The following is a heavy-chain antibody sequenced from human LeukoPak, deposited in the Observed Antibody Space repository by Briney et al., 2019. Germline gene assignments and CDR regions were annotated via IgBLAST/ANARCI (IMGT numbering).Heavy chain of an antibody. V-gene: IGHV3-15*01. CDR3: TTVGVIADYGSLDY. CDR2: IKSKTDGGTT. CDR1: GFTLSNAW. D-gene: IGHD4-17*01. Sequence: GGSLRLSCPASGFTLSNAWMSWVRQAPGKGLEWVGRIKSKTDGGTTDYAAPVKGRFTISRDDSKNTLYLQMNSLKTEDTAVYYCTTVGVIADYGSLDYWGQGTLVTVSS. J-gene: IGHJ4*02.